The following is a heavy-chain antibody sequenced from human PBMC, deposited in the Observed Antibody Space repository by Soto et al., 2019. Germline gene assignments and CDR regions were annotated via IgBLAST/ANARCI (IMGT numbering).Heavy chain of an antibody. Sequence: SLKISCKGSGYSFTSYWISWVRQMPGKGLEWMGRIDPSDSYTNYSPSFQGHVTISADKSISTAYLQWSSLKASDTAMYYCASLYYYDSSGYYEDYWGQGTLVTVSS. CDR1: GYSFTSYW. CDR2: IDPSDSYT. D-gene: IGHD3-22*01. V-gene: IGHV5-10-1*01. CDR3: ASLYYYDSSGYYEDY. J-gene: IGHJ4*02.